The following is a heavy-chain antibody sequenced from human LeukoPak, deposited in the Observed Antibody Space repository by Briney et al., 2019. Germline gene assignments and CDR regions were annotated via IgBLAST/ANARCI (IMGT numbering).Heavy chain of an antibody. CDR1: GFTFSSYE. CDR2: ISSSGSTI. V-gene: IGHV3-48*03. J-gene: IGHJ4*02. D-gene: IGHD2-15*01. CDR3: ARRGGPPLEYYFDY. Sequence: GGSLRLSCAASGFTFSSYEMNWDRQAPGKGLEWVSYISSSGSTIYYADSVKGRFTISRDNAKNSLYLQMNSLRAEDTAVYYCARRGGPPLEYYFDYWGQGTLVTVSS.